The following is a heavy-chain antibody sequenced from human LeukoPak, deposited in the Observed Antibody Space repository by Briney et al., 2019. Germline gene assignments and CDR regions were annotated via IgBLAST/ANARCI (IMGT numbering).Heavy chain of an antibody. CDR1: GGTFSSYA. Sequence: ASVKVSCKASGGTFSSYAISWVRQAPGQGLEWMGGIIPIFGTANYAQKFQGRVTITADKSTSTAYMELSSLRSEDTAVYYYARDSPSLYSSSWYMGGPFDYWGQGTLVTVSS. V-gene: IGHV1-69*06. CDR2: IIPIFGTA. D-gene: IGHD6-13*01. CDR3: ARDSPSLYSSSWYMGGPFDY. J-gene: IGHJ4*02.